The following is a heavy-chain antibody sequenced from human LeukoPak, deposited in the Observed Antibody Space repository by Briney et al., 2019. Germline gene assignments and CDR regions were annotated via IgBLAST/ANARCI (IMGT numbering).Heavy chain of an antibody. V-gene: IGHV3-15*01. Sequence: GGSLRLSCAASGFTFSNAWMSWVRQAPGKGLEWVGRIKSKTDGGTTDYAAPGKGRFTISRDDSKNTLYLQMNSLKTEDTAVYYCTTDPIVVVPAAIGYYYYYYMDVWGKGTTVTVSS. CDR2: IKSKTDGGTT. CDR3: TTDPIVVVPAAIGYYYYYYMDV. CDR1: GFTFSNAW. D-gene: IGHD2-2*01. J-gene: IGHJ6*03.